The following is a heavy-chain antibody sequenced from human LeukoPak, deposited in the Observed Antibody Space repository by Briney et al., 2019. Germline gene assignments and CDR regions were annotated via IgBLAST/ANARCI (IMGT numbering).Heavy chain of an antibody. CDR2: IVVGSGNT. V-gene: IGHV1-58*01. J-gene: IGHJ6*03. CDR1: GFTFTSSA. Sequence: ASVKVSCKASGFTFTSSAVQWVRQARGQRLEWIGWIVVGSGNTNYAQKFRERVTITRDMSTSTAYMELSSLRSEDTAVYYCAADRPRSPAGFTSSRTRLGALLYYMDVWGKGTTVTVSS. D-gene: IGHD2-2*01. CDR3: AADRPRSPAGFTSSRTRLGALLYYMDV.